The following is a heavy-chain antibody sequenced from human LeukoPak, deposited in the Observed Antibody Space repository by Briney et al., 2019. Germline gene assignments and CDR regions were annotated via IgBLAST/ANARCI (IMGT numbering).Heavy chain of an antibody. CDR2: FDPEDGET. Sequence: ASVKVSCKVSGYTLTELSMHWVRQSPGKGLEWMGGFDPEDGETIYAQKFQGRVTMTEDTSTDTAYMELSSLRSEDTAVYYCATWKYSSGREGYYYMDVWGKGTTVTISS. CDR1: GYTLTELS. D-gene: IGHD6-19*01. V-gene: IGHV1-24*01. CDR3: ATWKYSSGREGYYYMDV. J-gene: IGHJ6*03.